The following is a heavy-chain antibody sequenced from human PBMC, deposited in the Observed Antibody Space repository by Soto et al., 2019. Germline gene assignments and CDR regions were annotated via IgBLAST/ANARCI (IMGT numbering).Heavy chain of an antibody. Sequence: SETLSLTCTVSGGSISSYYWSWIRQPPGKGLEWIGYIYYSGSTNYNPSLKSRVTISVDTSKNQFSLKLSSVTAADTAVYYCARRPGSKSGYDPRELDYWGQGTLVTVSS. J-gene: IGHJ4*02. V-gene: IGHV4-59*08. D-gene: IGHD5-12*01. CDR3: ARRPGSKSGYDPRELDY. CDR2: IYYSGST. CDR1: GGSISSYY.